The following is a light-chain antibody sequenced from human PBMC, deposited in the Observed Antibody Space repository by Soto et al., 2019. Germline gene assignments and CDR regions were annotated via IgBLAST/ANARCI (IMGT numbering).Light chain of an antibody. V-gene: IGKV1-39*01. J-gene: IGKJ1*01. CDR3: QQTYTSRPWT. Sequence: DLQVTQSPSSMSASVGDRVTITCRASQSINTFLNWYQQRPGKAPNLLIYGASNLQSGVPSRFSGSGSGTDFTLTISSLQPEDFATYYCQQTYTSRPWTFGRGTKVDI. CDR2: GAS. CDR1: QSINTF.